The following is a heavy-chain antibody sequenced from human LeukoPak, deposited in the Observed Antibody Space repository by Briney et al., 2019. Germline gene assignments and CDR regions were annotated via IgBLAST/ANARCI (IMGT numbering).Heavy chain of an antibody. Sequence: GGSLRLSCAASGFTFSSYAMDWIRQAPGKGLGWVAVISYDGSKKYYADSVRGRFTISRDNSKNTVYLQMNSLRGDDTAVYYCARSLDYWGQGTLVTVSS. CDR2: ISYDGSKK. CDR1: GFTFSSYA. CDR3: ARSLDY. J-gene: IGHJ4*02. V-gene: IGHV3-30-3*01.